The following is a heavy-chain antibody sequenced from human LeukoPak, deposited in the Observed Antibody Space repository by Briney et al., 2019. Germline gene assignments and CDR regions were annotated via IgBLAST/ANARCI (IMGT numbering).Heavy chain of an antibody. J-gene: IGHJ4*01. D-gene: IGHD3-3*01. CDR1: GGSISSYY. Sequence: PSETLSLTCTVSGGSISSYYWSWIRQPPGKGLEWIGYIYYSGSTNYNPSLKSRVTISVDTSKNQFSLKLSSVTAADTAVYYCARSIFSGSYAFDFWGHGTLVTVSS. V-gene: IGHV4-59*12. CDR3: ARSIFSGSYAFDF. CDR2: IYYSGST.